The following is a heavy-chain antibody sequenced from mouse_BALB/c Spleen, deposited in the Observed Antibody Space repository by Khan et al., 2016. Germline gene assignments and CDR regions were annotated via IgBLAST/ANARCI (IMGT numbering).Heavy chain of an antibody. V-gene: IGHV14-3*02. Sequence: VRLQQSGAELVKPGASVKLSCIASGFNFKDTYMHWVKQRPEQGLEWIGRIDPANGNTKYDPKVPGTGTITADTSTDTAYLQLSSLTSDDNAVYYCARPVVAPYYAMDYWGQGTSVTVSS. CDR3: ARPVVAPYYAMDY. CDR2: IDPANGNT. J-gene: IGHJ4*01. D-gene: IGHD1-1*01. CDR1: GFNFKDTY.